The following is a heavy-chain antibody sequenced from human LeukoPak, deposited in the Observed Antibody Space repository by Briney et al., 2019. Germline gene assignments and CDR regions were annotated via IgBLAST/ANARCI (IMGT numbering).Heavy chain of an antibody. D-gene: IGHD4-17*01. CDR2: MYTSGST. Sequence: SETLSLTCSVSGGSISSYYWSWIRQPAGKQPEWIGRMYTSGSTYYNPSLKSRVTMSADTSKNQFSLKLTSVTAADTSVYYCAREGGPGGDYGSIDCWGQGTLVTVSS. CDR3: AREGGPGGDYGSIDC. CDR1: GGSISSYY. J-gene: IGHJ4*02. V-gene: IGHV4-4*07.